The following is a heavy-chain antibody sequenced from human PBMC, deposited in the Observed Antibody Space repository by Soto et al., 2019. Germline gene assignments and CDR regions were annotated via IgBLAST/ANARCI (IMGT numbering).Heavy chain of an antibody. Sequence: PSETLSLTCTVSGGSISSSSYYWGWIRQPPGKGLEWIGSIYYSGSTYYNPSLKSRVTISVDTSKSQFSLNLRSVTAADTAVYYCARTVVGPTPYFDPWGQGTQVTVSS. CDR3: ARTVVGPTPYFDP. CDR2: IYYSGST. D-gene: IGHD2-15*01. V-gene: IGHV4-39*01. CDR1: GGSISSSSYY. J-gene: IGHJ4*02.